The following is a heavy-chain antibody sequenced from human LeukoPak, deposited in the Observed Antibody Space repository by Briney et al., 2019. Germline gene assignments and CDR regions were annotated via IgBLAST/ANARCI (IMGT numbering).Heavy chain of an antibody. D-gene: IGHD5-18*01. Sequence: SETLSLTCSVSGGSLNNNNYYWGWIRQLPGKGLEWIGSINYSGNTYYNSSLKSRVTISVDTSKNQFSLKLSSVTAADTAVYYCARARYSYGLGAFDYWGQGTLVTVSS. CDR3: ARARYSYGLGAFDY. CDR2: INYSGNT. CDR1: GGSLNNNNYY. J-gene: IGHJ4*02. V-gene: IGHV4-39*01.